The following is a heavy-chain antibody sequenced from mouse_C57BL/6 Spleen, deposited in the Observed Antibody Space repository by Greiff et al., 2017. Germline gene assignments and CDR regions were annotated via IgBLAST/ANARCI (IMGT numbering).Heavy chain of an antibody. J-gene: IGHJ4*01. Sequence: EVQLVESGGDLVKPGGSLKLSCAASGFTFSSYGMSWVRQTPDKRLEWVATISSGGSYTYYPDSVKGRFTISRDNAKNTLYLQMSSLKSEDTAMYYCARQGYYYGSSSYAMDYWGQGTSVTVSS. V-gene: IGHV5-6*01. CDR1: GFTFSSYG. D-gene: IGHD1-1*01. CDR3: ARQGYYYGSSSYAMDY. CDR2: ISSGGSYT.